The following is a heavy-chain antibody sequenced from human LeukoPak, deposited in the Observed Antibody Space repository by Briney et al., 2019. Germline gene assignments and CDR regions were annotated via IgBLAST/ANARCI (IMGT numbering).Heavy chain of an antibody. CDR2: IYYSGST. CDR1: GGSISSSNYY. J-gene: IGHJ4*02. CDR3: ALRYFDRDY. Sequence: SETLSLTCTVSGGSISSSNYYWVWIRQPPGKGLEWVGSIYYSGSTYYNPSLKSWVTISVDTSKNQFSLKLSSVTAADTAVYYCALRYFDRDYWGQGTLVTVSS. V-gene: IGHV4-39*01. D-gene: IGHD3-9*01.